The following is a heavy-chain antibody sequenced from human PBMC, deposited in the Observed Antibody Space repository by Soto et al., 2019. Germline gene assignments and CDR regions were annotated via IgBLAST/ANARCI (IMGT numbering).Heavy chain of an antibody. Sequence: QVQLVQSGAEVKKPGASVKVSCKASGYTFTNFGISWVRQAPGQGLEWMGWISAYNGTTNYAQNFQGRVTMTTDTATSTAYMELRSLRADDTAVYYWARVGTPIDYWGQGTLVTVSS. J-gene: IGHJ4*02. V-gene: IGHV1-18*01. CDR1: GYTFTNFG. CDR2: ISAYNGTT. CDR3: ARVGTPIDY. D-gene: IGHD7-27*01.